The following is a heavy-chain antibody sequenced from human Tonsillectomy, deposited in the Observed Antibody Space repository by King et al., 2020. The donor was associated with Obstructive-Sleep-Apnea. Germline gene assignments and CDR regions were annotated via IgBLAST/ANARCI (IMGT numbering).Heavy chain of an antibody. J-gene: IGHJ1*01. V-gene: IGHV3-30*18. CDR1: GFTFSSYG. CDR2: ISYVGSNK. Sequence: VQLVESGGGVVQPGRSLRLSCAASGFTFSSYGMHWVRQAPGKGLEWVAVISYVGSNKYYADSVKGRFTISRDNSKNTLYLQMNSLRAEDTAVYYCAKGGEYFQHWGQGTLVTVSS. CDR3: AKGGEYFQH.